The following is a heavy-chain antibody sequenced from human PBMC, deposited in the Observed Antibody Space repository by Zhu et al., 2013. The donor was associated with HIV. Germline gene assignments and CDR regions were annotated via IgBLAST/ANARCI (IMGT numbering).Heavy chain of an antibody. V-gene: IGHV5-51*01. CDR2: IFPADSDT. J-gene: IGHJ5*02. CDR1: GYSFTTFW. CDR3: ATAFWSASGS. D-gene: IGHD3-3*01. Sequence: EVQLVQSGAEVKRPGESLKISCKASGYSFTTFWIGWVRQMPGKGLEWMGIIFPADSDTRYSPSFQGQVTISADKSISTAYLQWSSLKTSDTAMYYCATAFWSASGSWGQGTLVTVSS.